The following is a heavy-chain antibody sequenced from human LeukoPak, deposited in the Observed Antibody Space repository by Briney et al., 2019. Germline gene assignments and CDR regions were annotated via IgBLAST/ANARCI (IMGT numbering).Heavy chain of an antibody. CDR1: GGSISSYY. Sequence: SETLSLTCTVSGGSISSYYWSWIRQPPGNRLEWIGYIYYSGSTNYNPSLKSRVTISVDTSKNQFSLKLSSVTAADTAVYYCARRRYYYDSSGSSYWYFDLRGRGTLVTVSS. CDR3: ARRRYYYDSSGSSYWYFDL. CDR2: IYYSGST. V-gene: IGHV4-59*01. J-gene: IGHJ2*01. D-gene: IGHD3-22*01.